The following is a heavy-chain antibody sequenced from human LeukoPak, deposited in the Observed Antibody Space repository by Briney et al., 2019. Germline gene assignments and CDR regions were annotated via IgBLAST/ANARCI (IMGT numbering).Heavy chain of an antibody. D-gene: IGHD3-22*01. CDR3: ARDLTYYCDSSGYCLDY. CDR2: IIPIFGTA. J-gene: IGHJ4*02. Sequence: SVKVSCKASGGTFSSYAISWVRQAPGQGLEWMGRIIPIFGTANYAQKFQGRVTITTDESTSTAYMELSSLRSGDTAVYYCARDLTYYCDSSGYCLDYWGQGTLVTVSS. V-gene: IGHV1-69*05. CDR1: GGTFSSYA.